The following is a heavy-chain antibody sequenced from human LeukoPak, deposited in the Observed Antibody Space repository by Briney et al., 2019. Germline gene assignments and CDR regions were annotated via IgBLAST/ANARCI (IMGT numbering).Heavy chain of an antibody. CDR3: ARDVTGYVDY. J-gene: IGHJ4*02. CDR1: GFTFSSYS. V-gene: IGHV3-21*01. Sequence: GGSLRLSCAASGFTFSSYSMNWVRQAPGKGLEWVSSISSSSSYIYYADSVKGRFTISRGNAKSSLYLQMNSLRAEDTAVYHCARDVTGYVDYWGQGTLVTVSS. CDR2: ISSSSSYI. D-gene: IGHD1-1*01.